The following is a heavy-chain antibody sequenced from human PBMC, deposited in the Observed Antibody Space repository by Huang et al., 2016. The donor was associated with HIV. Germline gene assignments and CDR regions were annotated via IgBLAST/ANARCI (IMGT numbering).Heavy chain of an antibody. J-gene: IGHJ4*02. CDR3: ARSAYGDLDY. D-gene: IGHD4-17*01. CDR1: GYTFTNYD. V-gene: IGHV1-8*02. Sequence: QVHLVQSGAEVKKPGASVKVSCKASGYTFTNYDINWGRQAPGRGVEWMGWMNPNTGNTGFAKSFQGRVTMTRKTSITTAYMELTSLTSEDTAVYYCARSAYGDLDYWGLGTLVIVSS. CDR2: MNPNTGNT.